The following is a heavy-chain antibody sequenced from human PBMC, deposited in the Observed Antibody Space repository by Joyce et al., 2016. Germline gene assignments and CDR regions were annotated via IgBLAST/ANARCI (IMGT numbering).Heavy chain of an antibody. CDR3: ARGNDYDYWSGYEAHYFDY. Sequence: QVQLQESGPGLVKPSETLSLSCTVSGGSISSYYWGWIRQPPGKGLEWIGYINHRGRTNYNPSLKSRVTISVDTSKNEFSLKMTSVTAADTAVYYCARGNDYDYWSGYEAHYFDYWGQRTLVTISS. J-gene: IGHJ4*02. D-gene: IGHD3-3*01. V-gene: IGHV4-59*01. CDR1: GGSISSYY. CDR2: INHRGRT.